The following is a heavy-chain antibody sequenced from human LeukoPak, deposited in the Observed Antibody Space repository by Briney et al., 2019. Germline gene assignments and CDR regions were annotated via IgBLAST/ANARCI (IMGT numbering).Heavy chain of an antibody. V-gene: IGHV3-21*01. J-gene: IGHJ6*02. CDR3: ARDEAHVGWYGYYYGMDV. Sequence: GGSLRLSCAASGFTFSSYSMNWVRQAPGKGLEWVSSISSSSSYIYYADSVKGRFTISRDNAKNSLYLQMNSLRAEDTAVYYCARDEAHVGWYGYYYGMDVWGQGTTVTVPS. D-gene: IGHD6-19*01. CDR1: GFTFSSYS. CDR2: ISSSSSYI.